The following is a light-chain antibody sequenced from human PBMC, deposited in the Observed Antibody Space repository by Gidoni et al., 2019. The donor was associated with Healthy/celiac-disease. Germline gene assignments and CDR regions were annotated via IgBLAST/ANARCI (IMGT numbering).Light chain of an antibody. CDR3: QQYNSYSPYT. J-gene: IGKJ2*01. V-gene: IGKV1-5*01. Sequence: DIQMTQSPSTLSASVGDRVTITCRASQSISSWLAWYQQKPGKAPKLPIYDASSLESGVPSRFSGSGSGTEFTLTISSLQPDDCATYYCQQYNSYSPYTFGQGTKLEIK. CDR1: QSISSW. CDR2: DAS.